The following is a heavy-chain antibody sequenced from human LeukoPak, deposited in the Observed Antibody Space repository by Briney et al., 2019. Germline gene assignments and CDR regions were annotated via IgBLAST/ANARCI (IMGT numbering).Heavy chain of an antibody. CDR2: INPSGGST. D-gene: IGHD5-12*01. CDR1: GYTFTSHY. J-gene: IGHJ4*02. V-gene: IGHV1-46*03. Sequence: ASVKVSCKASGYTFTSHYMHWVRQVPGQGLEWMGIINPSGGSTDYAQKFQGRVTMTRDTSTSTVYLEVSSLRSEDTAVFYCARGIYNSMIDYWGQGTLVIVSS. CDR3: ARGIYNSMIDY.